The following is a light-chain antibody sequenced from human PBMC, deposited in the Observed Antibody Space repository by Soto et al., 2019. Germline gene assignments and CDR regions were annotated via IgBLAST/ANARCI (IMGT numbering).Light chain of an antibody. Sequence: SSELTQPLAVSVALGQTARITCGGNNIENKNVHWYQQKPGQAPVLVIYRATNRPSGIPERFSGSNSGNTATLTISRAQAGDEADYYCQVWDSTTAIFGGGTKLTVL. V-gene: IGLV3-9*01. J-gene: IGLJ2*01. CDR3: QVWDSTTAI. CDR1: NIENKN. CDR2: RAT.